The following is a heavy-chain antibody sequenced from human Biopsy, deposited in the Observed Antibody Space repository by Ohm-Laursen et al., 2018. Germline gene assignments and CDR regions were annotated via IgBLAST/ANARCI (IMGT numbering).Heavy chain of an antibody. V-gene: IGHV4-34*01. CDR3: VRGVDYYDPYHYYALDA. D-gene: IGHD3-22*01. Sequence: SETLSLTCAVYGESFNGYYWSWIRQTPGKGLEWIGEINHSGRTNYNPSLKSQVTISVDTSKNKFSLKVRSVTAADTAVYYCVRGVDYYDPYHYYALDAWGQGTTVTVSS. J-gene: IGHJ6*02. CDR1: GESFNGYY. CDR2: INHSGRT.